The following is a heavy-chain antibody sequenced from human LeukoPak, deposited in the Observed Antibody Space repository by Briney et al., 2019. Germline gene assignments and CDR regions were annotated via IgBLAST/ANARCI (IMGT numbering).Heavy chain of an antibody. Sequence: GGSLRLSCAASGFTFSSNGMSWVRQAPGKGLEWVSGTSVSGGITFYADSVKGRFTISRDNSKNTLYLQMNSLRGEDTAVYYCAKTGSTVTTLNWFDPWGQGTLVTVSS. J-gene: IGHJ5*02. V-gene: IGHV3-23*01. CDR2: TSVSGGIT. CDR1: GFTFSSNG. CDR3: AKTGSTVTTLNWFDP. D-gene: IGHD4-17*01.